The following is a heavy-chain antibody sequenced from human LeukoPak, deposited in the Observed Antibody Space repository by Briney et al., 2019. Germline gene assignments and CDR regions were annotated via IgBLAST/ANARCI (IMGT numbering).Heavy chain of an antibody. J-gene: IGHJ4*02. Sequence: PGRSLRLSCAASGFTFSSYAMHWVRQAPGKGLEWVAVISYDGSNKYYADSVKGRFTISRDNFKNTLYLQMNSLRAEDTALYYCTRDFNWGDAGWGQGTLVTVSS. CDR1: GFTFSSYA. CDR2: ISYDGSNK. V-gene: IGHV3-30*04. CDR3: TRDFNWGDAG. D-gene: IGHD7-27*01.